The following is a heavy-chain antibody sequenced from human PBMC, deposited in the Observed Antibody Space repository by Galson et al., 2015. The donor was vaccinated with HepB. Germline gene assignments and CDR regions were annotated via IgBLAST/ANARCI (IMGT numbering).Heavy chain of an antibody. CDR2: INTNTGNP. CDR1: GYTFTSYA. J-gene: IGHJ5*02. V-gene: IGHV7-4-1*02. Sequence: SVKVSCKASGYTFTSYAMNWVRQTPGQGLEWMGWINTNTGNPTYAQGFTGRFVFSLDTSVSTAYLQISSLKAEDTAVYYCARESENPGLSCSGGSCGGWFDPWGQGTLVTVSS. CDR3: ARESENPGLSCSGGSCGGWFDP. D-gene: IGHD2-15*01.